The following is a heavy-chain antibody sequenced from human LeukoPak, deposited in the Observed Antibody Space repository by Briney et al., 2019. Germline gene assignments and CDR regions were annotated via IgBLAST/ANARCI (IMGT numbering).Heavy chain of an antibody. V-gene: IGHV3-23*01. CDR2: ISGSGGST. CDR1: GFTVSSSY. CDR3: AGGHSSSWYWFDP. D-gene: IGHD6-13*01. J-gene: IGHJ5*02. Sequence: GGSLRLSCAASGFTVSSSYMSWVRQAPGKGLEWVSVISGSGGSTYYADSVKGRFTISRDNSKNTLYLQMNSLRAEDTAVYYCAGGHSSSWYWFDPWGQGTLVTVSS.